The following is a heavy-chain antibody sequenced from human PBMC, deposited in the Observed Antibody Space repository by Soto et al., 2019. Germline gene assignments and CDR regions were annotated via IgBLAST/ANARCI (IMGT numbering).Heavy chain of an antibody. D-gene: IGHD3-9*01. CDR1: GYSFTSYW. Sequence: PGESLKISCKGSGYSFTSYWIGWVRQMPGKGLEWMGIIYPGDSDTRYSPSFQGQVTISADKSISTAYLQWSSLKASDTAMYYCARRTYDILTGYYIRAFDIWGQGTMVTVSS. V-gene: IGHV5-51*01. CDR3: ARRTYDILTGYYIRAFDI. CDR2: IYPGDSDT. J-gene: IGHJ3*02.